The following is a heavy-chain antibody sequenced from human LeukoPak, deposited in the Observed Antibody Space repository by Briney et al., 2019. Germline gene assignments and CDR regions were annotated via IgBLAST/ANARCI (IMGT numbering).Heavy chain of an antibody. CDR2: INHSGST. CDR1: GGSFSGYY. Sequence: SETLSLTCAVYGGSFSGYYWSWIRQPPGKGLEWIGEINHSGSTNYNPSLKSRVTISVDTSKNRFSLKLSSVTAADTAVYYCARDSGAYCGGDCYPTAGNYFDYWGQGTPVTVSS. J-gene: IGHJ4*02. D-gene: IGHD2-21*02. V-gene: IGHV4-34*01. CDR3: ARDSGAYCGGDCYPTAGNYFDY.